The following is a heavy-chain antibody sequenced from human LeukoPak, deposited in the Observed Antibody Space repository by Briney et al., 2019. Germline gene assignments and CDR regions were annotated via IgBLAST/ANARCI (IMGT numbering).Heavy chain of an antibody. V-gene: IGHV3-66*01. Sequence: GGSLRLSCAASGFTFSSYAMSWVRQAPGKGLEWVSVIYSGGSTYYADSVKGRFTISRDNSKNTLYLQMNSLRAEDTAVYYCARESTGYSKPWTAFDIWGQGTMVTVSS. D-gene: IGHD6-13*01. CDR3: ARESTGYSKPWTAFDI. CDR1: GFTFSSYA. J-gene: IGHJ3*02. CDR2: IYSGGST.